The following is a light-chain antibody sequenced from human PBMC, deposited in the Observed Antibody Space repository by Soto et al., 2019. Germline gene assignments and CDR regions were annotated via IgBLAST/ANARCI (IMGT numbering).Light chain of an antibody. CDR3: QQYGTSPPGT. V-gene: IGKV3-20*01. J-gene: IGKJ1*01. Sequence: IVLTPSPSTLSLSPGERATLAWRARPSVSSNHSAWYQQQPAQAPTLLIYGGSSRAPGIPDRFSGSGPGTDFTLTISRLEPEDFAVYYCQQYGTSPPGTFGQGTKADIK. CDR2: GGS. CDR1: PSVSSNH.